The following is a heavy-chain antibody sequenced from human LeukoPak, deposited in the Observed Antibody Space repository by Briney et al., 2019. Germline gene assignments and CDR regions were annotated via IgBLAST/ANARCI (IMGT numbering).Heavy chain of an antibody. D-gene: IGHD6-19*01. CDR2: IYSGGST. CDR3: ARAQWRTYSYYYMDV. V-gene: IGHV3-53*01. J-gene: IGHJ6*03. CDR1: GFTVSINY. Sequence: GGSLRLSCSASGFTVSINYMSWVRQAPGKGLEWISVIYSGGSTYYADSVKGRFTISRDDSKNTLYLQMNSLGAEDTAIYYCARAQWRTYSYYYMDVWGKGTTVTVSS.